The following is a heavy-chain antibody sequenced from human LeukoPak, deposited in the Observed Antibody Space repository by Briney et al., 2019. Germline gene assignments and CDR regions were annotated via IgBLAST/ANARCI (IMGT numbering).Heavy chain of an antibody. CDR3: AKSPIPYGDYVFTLGSD. Sequence: GGSLRLSCAVSGFTFSGSAMHWVRQASGKGLEWVGRIRSKANSYATAYAASVKGRFTISRDDSKNTAYLQMNSLKADDTAVYYCAKSPIPYGDYVFTLGSDWGQGTLVTVSS. CDR2: IRSKANSYAT. J-gene: IGHJ4*02. D-gene: IGHD4-17*01. CDR1: GFTFSGSA. V-gene: IGHV3-73*01.